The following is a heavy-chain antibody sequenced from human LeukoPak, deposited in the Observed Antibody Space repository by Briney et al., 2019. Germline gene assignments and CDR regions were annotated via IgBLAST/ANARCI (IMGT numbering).Heavy chain of an antibody. CDR3: AKSEETLRYFDWRPFDY. CDR1: GFTFSNYG. D-gene: IGHD3-9*01. CDR2: ISNSGENT. Sequence: GGSLRLSCAASGFTFSNYGMSWVRQAPGKGLEWVSGISNSGENTYYTDSVKGRFIISRDSPKNTLYLQMDSLRAEDTAVYYCAKSEETLRYFDWRPFDYWGQGTLVTVSS. J-gene: IGHJ4*02. V-gene: IGHV3-23*01.